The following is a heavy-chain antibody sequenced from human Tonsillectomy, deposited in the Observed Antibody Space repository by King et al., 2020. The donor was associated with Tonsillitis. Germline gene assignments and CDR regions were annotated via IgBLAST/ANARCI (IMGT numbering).Heavy chain of an antibody. D-gene: IGHD6-13*01. CDR1: GFTFDDYA. V-gene: IGHV3-43D*03. CDR3: AKGAAVSPPGDY. J-gene: IGHJ4*02. CDR2: ITWDGGNT. Sequence: VQLVESGGVVVQPGGSLRLSCAASGFTFDDYAMHWVRQAPGKGLEWVSLITWDGGNTYYADSVRGRFTISRDNSKNSLYLQMNSLRAEDTAFYYCAKGAAVSPPGDYWRQGTLVTVSS.